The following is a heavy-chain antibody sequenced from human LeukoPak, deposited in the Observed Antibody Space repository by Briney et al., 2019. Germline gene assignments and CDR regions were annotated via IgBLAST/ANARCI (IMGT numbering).Heavy chain of an antibody. D-gene: IGHD1-26*01. CDR1: GGSISSGGYY. CDR2: IYYSGST. J-gene: IGHJ5*02. Sequence: SETLSLTCTVSGGSISSGGYYWSWIRQHPGKGLEWIGYIYYSGSTYYNPSLKSRVTISVDTSKNQFSLKLSSVTAADTAVYYCARVGVGATKSNWFDPWGQGTLVTVSS. CDR3: ARVGVGATKSNWFDP. V-gene: IGHV4-31*03.